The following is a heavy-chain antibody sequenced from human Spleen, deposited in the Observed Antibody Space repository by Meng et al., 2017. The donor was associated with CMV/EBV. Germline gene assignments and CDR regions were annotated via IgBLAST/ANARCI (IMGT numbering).Heavy chain of an antibody. D-gene: IGHD2-2*01. V-gene: IGHV3-30*02. CDR1: GFPFSDYG. J-gene: IGHJ4*02. CDR2: IRYDGGNK. Sequence: LSLTCAASGFPFSDYGIHWVRQAPGKGLEWVAFIRYDGGNKDYADSVKGRFTISRDNSKNTLYLQMNSLRAEDTAVYYCAKGVGVYCSSSSCFSHFDYWGQGTLVTVSS. CDR3: AKGVGVYCSSSSCFSHFDY.